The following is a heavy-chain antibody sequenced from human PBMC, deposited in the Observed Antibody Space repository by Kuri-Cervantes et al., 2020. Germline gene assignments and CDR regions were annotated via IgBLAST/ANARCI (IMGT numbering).Heavy chain of an antibody. D-gene: IGHD6-13*01. V-gene: IGHV4-39*07. CDR1: GGSISSSSYY. J-gene: IGHJ4*02. CDR3: ARAIAAAGTKGYYFDY. Sequence: SETLSLTCTVSGGSISSSSYYWGWIRQPPGKGLEWIGSIYYSGSTYYNPSLKSRVTISVDTSKDQFSLKLSSVTAADTAVYYCARAIAAAGTKGYYFDYWGQGTLVTVSS. CDR2: IYYSGST.